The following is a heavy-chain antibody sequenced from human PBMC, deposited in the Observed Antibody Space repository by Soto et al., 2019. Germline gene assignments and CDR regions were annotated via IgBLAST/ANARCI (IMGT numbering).Heavy chain of an antibody. Sequence: PGGSLRLSCVVSGFTFSSYAMSWVRQAPGKGLEWVSAISGSGGSTYYADSVKGRFTISRDNSKNTLYLQMNSLRAEDTAVYYCAKDSKQWLVEYFQHWGQGTLVTVSS. J-gene: IGHJ1*01. CDR3: AKDSKQWLVEYFQH. CDR1: GFTFSSYA. V-gene: IGHV3-23*01. CDR2: ISGSGGST. D-gene: IGHD6-19*01.